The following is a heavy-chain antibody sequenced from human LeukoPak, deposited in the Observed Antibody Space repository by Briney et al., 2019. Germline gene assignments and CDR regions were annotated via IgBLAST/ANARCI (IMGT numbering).Heavy chain of an antibody. Sequence: PSETLSLTCTVSGGSISIYYWTWIRQPPGKGLEWIGYIYYSGSTNYNPSLKSRVTISVDTSKNQFSLKLSSVTAVDTAVYYCARGYGRGNFDYWGQGTLVTVSS. CDR2: IYYSGST. CDR3: ARGYGRGNFDY. CDR1: GGSISIYY. J-gene: IGHJ4*02. V-gene: IGHV4-59*12. D-gene: IGHD3-16*01.